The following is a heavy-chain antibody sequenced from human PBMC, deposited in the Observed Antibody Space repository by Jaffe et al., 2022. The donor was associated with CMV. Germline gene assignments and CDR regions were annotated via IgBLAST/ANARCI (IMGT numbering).Heavy chain of an antibody. CDR1: GFTFSSYG. Sequence: QVQLVESGGGVVQPGRSLRLSCAASGFTFSSYGMHWVRQAPGKGLEWVAVIWYDGSNKYYADSVKGRFTISRDNSKNTLYLQMNSLRAEDTAVYYCARDPGLAQLAVMAKRGYGMDVWGQGTTVTVSS. D-gene: IGHD2-21*01. CDR2: IWYDGSNK. J-gene: IGHJ6*02. CDR3: ARDPGLAQLAVMAKRGYGMDV. V-gene: IGHV3-33*01.